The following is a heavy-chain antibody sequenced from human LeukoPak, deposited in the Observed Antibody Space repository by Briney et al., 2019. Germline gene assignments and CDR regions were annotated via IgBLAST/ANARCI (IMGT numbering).Heavy chain of an antibody. V-gene: IGHV4-38-2*01. Sequence: SETLSLTCAVSGYSISSGYYWGWIRQPPGKGLEWIGSIYHSGSTYYNPSLKSRVTISVDTSKNQFSLKLSSVTAADTAVYYCASGLASSSSLRHFDYWGQGTLVTASS. CDR2: IYHSGST. J-gene: IGHJ4*02. CDR1: GYSISSGYY. D-gene: IGHD6-13*01. CDR3: ASGLASSSSLRHFDY.